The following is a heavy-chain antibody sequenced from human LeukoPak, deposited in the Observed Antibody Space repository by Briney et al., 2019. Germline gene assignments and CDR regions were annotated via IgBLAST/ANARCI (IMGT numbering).Heavy chain of an antibody. CDR3: ARSRSYTVRDAFEF. CDR2: IYSDGRT. Sequence: GGSLRLSCAASGFTVSNKYMTWVRQAPGKGLEWVSLIYSDGRTYYADSVKGRFTISRDNSKNTLYLQMNSLRAEDTAVYYCARSRSYTVRDAFEFWGQGTTVTVSS. D-gene: IGHD3-10*01. CDR1: GFTVSNKY. V-gene: IGHV3-53*01. J-gene: IGHJ3*01.